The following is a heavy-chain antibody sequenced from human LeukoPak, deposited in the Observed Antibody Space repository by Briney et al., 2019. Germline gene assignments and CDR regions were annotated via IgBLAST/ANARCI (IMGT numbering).Heavy chain of an antibody. D-gene: IGHD5-24*01. CDR2: IKEDGSDK. J-gene: IGHJ4*02. V-gene: IGHV3-7*01. CDR1: GFTFSTYW. Sequence: GGALRLSCAASGFTFSTYWMSWVRQAPGKGLEWVANIKEDGSDKNYVDSVRGRFPISRDDANNPLSLQTNTLRDEDTAVYYCARDGWRAINYWGQGTLVTVS. CDR3: ARDGWRAINY.